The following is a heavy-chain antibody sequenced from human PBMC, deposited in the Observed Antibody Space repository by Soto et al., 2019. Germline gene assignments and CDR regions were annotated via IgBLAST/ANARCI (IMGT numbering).Heavy chain of an antibody. Sequence: GGSLRLSCAASGFTFSSYAMSWVRQAPGKGLEWVSAISGSAGSTYYADSVKGRFTISRDNSKNTLYLQMNSLRAEDTAVYYCASNMVFGEYGLDVWGQGTTVTVSS. D-gene: IGHD3-10*02. J-gene: IGHJ6*02. CDR1: GFTFSSYA. CDR3: ASNMVFGEYGLDV. V-gene: IGHV3-23*01. CDR2: ISGSAGST.